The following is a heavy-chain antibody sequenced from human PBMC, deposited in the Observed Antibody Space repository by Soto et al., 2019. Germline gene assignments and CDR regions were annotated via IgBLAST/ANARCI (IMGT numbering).Heavy chain of an antibody. CDR1: GFTVSSNY. CDR2: ISWNSGSI. Sequence: EVQLVETGGGLIQPGGSLRLSCAASGFTVSSNYMSWVRQAPGKGLEWVSGISWNSGSIGYADSVKGRFTISRDNAKNSLYLQMNSLRAEDTALYYCAKDSSGNRFDYWGQGTLVTVSS. V-gene: IGHV3-9*01. CDR3: AKDSSGNRFDY. D-gene: IGHD6-19*01. J-gene: IGHJ4*02.